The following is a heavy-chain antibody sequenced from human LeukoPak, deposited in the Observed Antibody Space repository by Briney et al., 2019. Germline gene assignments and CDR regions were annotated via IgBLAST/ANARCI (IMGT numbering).Heavy chain of an antibody. CDR2: INSDGSKT. J-gene: IGHJ5*02. Sequence: GGSLRLSCAASGFTFSSYWMHWVRQAPGKGLVWVSSINSDGSKTTYADSVKGRFTISRDNAKNTLSLQMDSLRAEDTAVYYCAGELVTGSWGQGTLVTVSS. V-gene: IGHV3-74*01. CDR1: GFTFSSYW. D-gene: IGHD4-23*01. CDR3: AGELVTGS.